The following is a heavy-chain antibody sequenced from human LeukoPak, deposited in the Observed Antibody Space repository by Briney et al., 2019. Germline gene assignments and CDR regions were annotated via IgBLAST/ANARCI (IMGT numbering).Heavy chain of an antibody. CDR2: INPHSGKT. Sequence: ASVKVSCKTSGYPFRNYDINWVRQATGQGLEWMGWINPHSGKTGYAQKFQGRVTMTTDTSANTAYMDLSSLRSENTAVYYCARLSSHYGDYKVDPWGQGTLVTVSS. CDR3: ARLSSHYGDYKVDP. CDR1: GYPFRNYD. D-gene: IGHD4-17*01. J-gene: IGHJ5*02. V-gene: IGHV1-8*01.